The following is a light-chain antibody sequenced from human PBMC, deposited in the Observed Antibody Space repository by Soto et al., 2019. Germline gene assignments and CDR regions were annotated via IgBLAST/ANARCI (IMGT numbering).Light chain of an antibody. J-gene: IGKJ1*01. CDR3: QQYENYWT. V-gene: IGKV1-39*01. Sequence: DIQMTQSPSSLSASVGDRVTITCRASQSISSYLNWYQQKPGKAPKLLIYAASSLQSGVPSRFSGSGSGTEFTLTISNLQPDDFATYYCQQYENYWTFGQGTKVDIK. CDR1: QSISSY. CDR2: AAS.